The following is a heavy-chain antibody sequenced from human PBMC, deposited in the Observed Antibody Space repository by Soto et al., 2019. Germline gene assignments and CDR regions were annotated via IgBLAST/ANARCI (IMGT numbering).Heavy chain of an antibody. D-gene: IGHD2-2*01. V-gene: IGHV3-15*01. J-gene: IGHJ5*02. CDR1: GFTFSNAW. CDR3: TKRWIVVVPAAIKAGSDVERPGSCWFDP. Sequence: GGSLRLSCAASGFTFSNAWMSWVRQAPGKGLEWVGRIKSKTDGGTTDYAAPVKGRFTISRDDSKNTLYLQMNSLKTEDTAVYYCTKRWIVVVPAAIKAGSDVERPGSCWFDPWGQGTLVTVSS. CDR2: IKSKTDGGTT.